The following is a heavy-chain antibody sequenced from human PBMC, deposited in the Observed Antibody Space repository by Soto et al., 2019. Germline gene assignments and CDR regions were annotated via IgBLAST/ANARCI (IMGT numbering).Heavy chain of an antibody. CDR2: TYYKSKWYV. CDR1: GDSVSSNSAT. CDR3: ARDAVNMLRRIIMEYFGMDV. V-gene: IGHV6-1*01. D-gene: IGHD3-10*01. Sequence: SQTLSLTCAISGDSVSSNSATWNWLRQSPSRGLEWLGRTYYKSKWYVDYAVSVKSRITINPESSRNQFSLQLKSVTPEDTAVYFCARDAVNMLRRIIMEYFGMDVWGQGTTVPVSS. J-gene: IGHJ6*02.